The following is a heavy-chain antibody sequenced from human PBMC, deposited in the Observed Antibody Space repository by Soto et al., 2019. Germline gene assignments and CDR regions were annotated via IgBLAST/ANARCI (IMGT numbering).Heavy chain of an antibody. V-gene: IGHV5-51*01. CDR2: IYPGDSDT. CDR3: ARLYDTVTTEVYFDY. J-gene: IGHJ4*02. Sequence: GESLKISCKGSGYSFTSYWIGWVRQMPGKGLEWMGIIYPGDSDTRYSPSFQGQVTISADKSISTAYLQWSSLKASDTAMYYCARLYDTVTTEVYFDYWGQGTLVTVSS. CDR1: GYSFTSYW. D-gene: IGHD4-17*01.